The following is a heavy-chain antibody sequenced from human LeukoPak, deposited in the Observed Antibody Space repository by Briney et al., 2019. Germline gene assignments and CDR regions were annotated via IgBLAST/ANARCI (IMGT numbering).Heavy chain of an antibody. CDR1: GSTFSSYA. D-gene: IGHD5-12*01. CDR3: ARGGSRYYYGMDV. V-gene: IGHV3-33*08. Sequence: GGSLRLSCAASGSTFSSYAMSWVRQAPGKGLEWVAVIWYDGSNKYYADSVKGRFTISRDNSKNTLYLQMNSLRAEDTAVYYCARGGSRYYYGMDVWGQGTTVTVSS. CDR2: IWYDGSNK. J-gene: IGHJ6*02.